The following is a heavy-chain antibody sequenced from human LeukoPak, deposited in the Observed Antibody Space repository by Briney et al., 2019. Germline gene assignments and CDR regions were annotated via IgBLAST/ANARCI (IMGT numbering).Heavy chain of an antibody. CDR1: GFTFSSYV. J-gene: IGHJ4*02. CDR3: TREGQNIDVFDY. Sequence: PGRSLRLSCAASGFTFSSYVMHWGRQAPGKGLEWLAAISYDGSDKYYADSVKGRFTISRDNSKNTLYLQTNSLRAEDTAVYYCTREGQNIDVFDYWGQGTLVTVSS. V-gene: IGHV3-30*04. CDR2: ISYDGSDK.